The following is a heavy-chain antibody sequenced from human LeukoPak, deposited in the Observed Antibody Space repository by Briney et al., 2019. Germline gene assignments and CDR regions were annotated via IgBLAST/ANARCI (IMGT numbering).Heavy chain of an antibody. CDR1: GFTFSSYG. D-gene: IGHD2/OR15-2a*01. CDR3: AKGNTFISYYFEY. V-gene: IGHV3-30*02. CDR2: IRFDGSNI. J-gene: IGHJ4*02. Sequence: GGSLRLSCAASGFTFSSYGMHWVRQAPGKGLEWVAFIRFDGSNIFYADSVKGRFTISRDNSKNTLYLQMNSLRAEDTAVYYCAKGNTFISYYFEYWGQGTLVTVSS.